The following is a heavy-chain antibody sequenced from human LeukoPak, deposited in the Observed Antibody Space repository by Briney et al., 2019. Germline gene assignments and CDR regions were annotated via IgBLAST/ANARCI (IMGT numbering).Heavy chain of an antibody. CDR2: IIPILGIA. CDR3: ARASVIAVAGGYYYYYYMDV. Sequence: ASVKVSCKASGGTFSSYTISWVRQAPGQGLEWMGRIIPILGIANYAQKFQGRVTITADKSTSTAYMELSSLRSEDTAVYYCARASVIAVAGGYYYYYYMDVWGKGTTVTVSS. V-gene: IGHV1-69*02. J-gene: IGHJ6*03. CDR1: GGTFSSYT. D-gene: IGHD6-19*01.